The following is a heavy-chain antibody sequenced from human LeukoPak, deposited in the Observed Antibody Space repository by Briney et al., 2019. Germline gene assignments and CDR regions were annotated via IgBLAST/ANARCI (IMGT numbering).Heavy chain of an antibody. CDR1: GGSISSYY. Sequence: SETLSLTCTVSGGSISSYYWSWIRQPPGKGLEWIGYIYYSGSTNYNPSLKSRVTISVDTSKNQFSLKLSSVTAADTAVYYCARVRWLLQLYYFDYWGQGTLVTVSS. J-gene: IGHJ4*02. D-gene: IGHD3-22*01. CDR3: ARVRWLLQLYYFDY. CDR2: IYYSGST. V-gene: IGHV4-59*01.